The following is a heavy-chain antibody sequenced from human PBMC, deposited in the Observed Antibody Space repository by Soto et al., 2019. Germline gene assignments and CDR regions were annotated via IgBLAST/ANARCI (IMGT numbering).Heavy chain of an antibody. CDR3: ARGRDILTGYLDY. V-gene: IGHV4-31*03. Sequence: SETLSLTCTVSGGSISSGGYYWSWIRQHPGKGLEWIGYIYYSGSTYYNPSLKSRVTISVDTSKNQFSLKLSSVTAADTAVYYCARGRDILTGYLDYWGQGTLVTAPQ. J-gene: IGHJ4*02. CDR2: IYYSGST. D-gene: IGHD3-9*01. CDR1: GGSISSGGYY.